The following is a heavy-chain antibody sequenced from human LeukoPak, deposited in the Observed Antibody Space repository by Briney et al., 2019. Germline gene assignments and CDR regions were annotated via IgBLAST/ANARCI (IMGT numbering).Heavy chain of an antibody. J-gene: IGHJ4*02. D-gene: IGHD3-3*01. CDR3: ASGMGDFWSGPTLFDY. CDR1: GYSISSGYY. CDR2: IYHSGST. Sequence: SETLSLTCTVSGYSISSGYYWGWIRQPPGKGLEWIGSIYHSGSTYYNPSLKSRVTISVDTSKNQFSLKLSSVTAADTAVYYCASGMGDFWSGPTLFDYWGQGTLVTVSS. V-gene: IGHV4-38-2*02.